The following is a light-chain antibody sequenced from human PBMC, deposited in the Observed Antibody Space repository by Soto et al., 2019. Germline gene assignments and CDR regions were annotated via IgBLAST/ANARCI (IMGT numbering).Light chain of an antibody. CDR3: QQSYTRT. CDR1: QNIHTW. V-gene: IGKV1-39*01. J-gene: IGKJ1*01. CDR2: AAS. Sequence: IQVTQFPSSLSASVGASVTIICRARQNIHTWVAWCLQKPGKAAKVLICAASRLQRGVPSRFRCSGSGPDFTLTISSLQPEDCATYYCQQSYTRTFGQGTKVDNK.